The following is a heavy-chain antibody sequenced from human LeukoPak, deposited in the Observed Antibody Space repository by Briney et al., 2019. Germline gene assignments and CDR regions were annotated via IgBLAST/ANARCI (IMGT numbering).Heavy chain of an antibody. CDR3: ARGIAAAGKGFSDY. V-gene: IGHV1-2*06. CDR1: GYTFTGYY. Sequence: ASVKVSCKASGYTFTGYYMHWVRQAPGQGLEWMGRINPNSGGTNYAQKLQGRVTMTTDTSTSTAYMELRSLRSDDTAVYYCARGIAAAGKGFSDYWGQGTLVTVSS. J-gene: IGHJ4*02. D-gene: IGHD6-13*01. CDR2: INPNSGGT.